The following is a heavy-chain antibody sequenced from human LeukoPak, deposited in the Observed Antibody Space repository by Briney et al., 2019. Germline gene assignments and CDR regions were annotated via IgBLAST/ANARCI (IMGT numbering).Heavy chain of an antibody. CDR2: IYYSGST. CDR3: ARRRLLRTGGFPSWFDP. CDR1: GDSISSYY. D-gene: IGHD2-15*01. J-gene: IGHJ5*02. V-gene: IGHV4-59*08. Sequence: SETLSLTCTVSGDSISSYYWSWIRQPPGKGLEWIGYIYYSGSTNYNPSLKSRVTISVDTSKNQFSLKLSSVTAADTAVYYCARRRLLRTGGFPSWFDPWGQGTLVTVSS.